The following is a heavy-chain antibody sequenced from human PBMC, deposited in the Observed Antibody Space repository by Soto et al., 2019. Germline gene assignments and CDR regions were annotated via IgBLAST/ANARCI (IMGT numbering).Heavy chain of an antibody. J-gene: IGHJ4*02. V-gene: IGHV4-39*01. Sequence: PSETLSLTCSVSGGSISSPSYYWGWIRQPPGKGLEWIGSIYYSGSTYYNPSLKSRVTISVDTSKNQFSLKLSSVTAADTAVYYCARQAVTTKVSDYWGQGTLVTVSS. CDR1: GGSISSPSYY. CDR2: IYYSGST. CDR3: ARQAVTTKVSDY. D-gene: IGHD4-17*01.